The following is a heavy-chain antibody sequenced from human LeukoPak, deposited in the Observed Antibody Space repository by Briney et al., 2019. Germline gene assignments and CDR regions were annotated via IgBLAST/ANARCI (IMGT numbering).Heavy chain of an antibody. J-gene: IGHJ4*02. CDR1: GDSVSSNSAA. V-gene: IGHV6-1*01. Sequence: SQTLSLTCAISGDSVSSNSAAWNWIRQSPSRGLEWLGRTYYRSKWYNDYAVSVKSRIIINPGTSKNQFSLQLNSVTPEDTAVYYCTREEYVSSWTRFDYWGQGTLVTVSS. CDR3: TREEYVSSWTRFDY. D-gene: IGHD6-13*01. CDR2: TYYRSKWYN.